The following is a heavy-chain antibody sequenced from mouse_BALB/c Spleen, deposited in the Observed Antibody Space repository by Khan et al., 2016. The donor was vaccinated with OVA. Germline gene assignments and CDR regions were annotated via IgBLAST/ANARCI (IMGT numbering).Heavy chain of an antibody. D-gene: IGHD2-14*01. Sequence: EVQLQQSGPGLVKPSQSLSLTCTVTGYSITSDYAWNWIRQFPETKLEWMGYISYSGNTKYNPSLKSRISITRDTSKKQFFLQLNSLTIEDTATYYCARIYRGDFDYWGQGTTLTVSS. CDR3: ARIYRGDFDY. J-gene: IGHJ2*01. CDR2: ISYSGNT. CDR1: GYSITSDYA. V-gene: IGHV3-2*02.